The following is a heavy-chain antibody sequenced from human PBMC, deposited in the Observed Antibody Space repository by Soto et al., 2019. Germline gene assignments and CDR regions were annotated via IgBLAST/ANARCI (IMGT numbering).Heavy chain of an antibody. J-gene: IGHJ4*02. Sequence: GGGLRGSCAAAGWICGSYSTNWVRQAPGKGLEWISYISSRSSTINYADSVKGRFTISRDNAKNSFYLQMNSLRDEDTALYYCASSSDYYDSSGYFVLYFDYWRLGTVVTLSS. CDR2: ISSRSSTI. CDR3: ASSSDYYDSSGYFVLYFDY. V-gene: IGHV3-48*02. CDR1: GWICGSYS. D-gene: IGHD3-22*01.